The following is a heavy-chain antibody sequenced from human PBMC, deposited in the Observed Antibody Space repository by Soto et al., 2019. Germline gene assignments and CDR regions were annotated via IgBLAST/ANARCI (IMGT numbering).Heavy chain of an antibody. V-gene: IGHV1-46*01. CDR1: GYTFTTYY. CDR2: ISHDGGRT. J-gene: IGHJ4*02. Sequence: QVQLVQSGAEVKKPGASVKVSCKASGYTFTTYYMHWVRQAPGQGLEWMGIISHDGGRTSYAQKFQGRVTMTRDTSTSTVYMALSSLRSEDTAVYYCAPRDPGHYWGQGTLVTVAS. CDR3: APRDPGHY.